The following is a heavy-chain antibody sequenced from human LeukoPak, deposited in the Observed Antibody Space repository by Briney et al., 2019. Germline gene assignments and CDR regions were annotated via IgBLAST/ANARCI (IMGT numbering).Heavy chain of an antibody. V-gene: IGHV1-2*02. Sequence: ASVKVSCKSSGYTFTGYYMHWVRQAPGQGLEWMGWINPNSGGTNYAQKFQGRVTMTRDTSISTAYMELSRLRSDDTAVYYCAREGFDWLSYYFDYWGQGTLVTVSS. CDR2: INPNSGGT. J-gene: IGHJ4*02. D-gene: IGHD3-9*01. CDR3: AREGFDWLSYYFDY. CDR1: GYTFTGYY.